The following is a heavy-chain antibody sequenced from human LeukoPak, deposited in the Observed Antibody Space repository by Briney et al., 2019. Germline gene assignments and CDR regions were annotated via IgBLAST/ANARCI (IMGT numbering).Heavy chain of an antibody. D-gene: IGHD1-26*01. CDR2: IRYDGSNK. CDR3: AKGSKKYRGSHDY. CDR1: GFTFSSYG. Sequence: GGSLRLSCAASGFTFSSYGMHWVRQAPGKGLEWVAFIRYDGSNKYYADSVKGRFTISRDNSKNTLYLQMNSLRAGDAAVYYCAKGSKKYRGSHDYWGQGTLVTVSS. V-gene: IGHV3-30*02. J-gene: IGHJ4*02.